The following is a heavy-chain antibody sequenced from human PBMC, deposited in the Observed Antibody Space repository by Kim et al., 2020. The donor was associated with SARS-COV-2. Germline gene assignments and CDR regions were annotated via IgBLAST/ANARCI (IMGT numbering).Heavy chain of an antibody. CDR2: IYYSGST. V-gene: IGHV4-59*01. CDR3: ARAPGVTIFGVVSSFNI. Sequence: ETLSLTCTVSGGSISSYYWSWIRQPPGKGLEWIGYIYYSGSTNYNPSLKSRVTISVDTSKNKFSLKLSSVTAADTAVYYCARAPGVTIFGVVSSFNIWGQGTMVTVSS. J-gene: IGHJ3*02. CDR1: GGSISSYY. D-gene: IGHD3-3*01.